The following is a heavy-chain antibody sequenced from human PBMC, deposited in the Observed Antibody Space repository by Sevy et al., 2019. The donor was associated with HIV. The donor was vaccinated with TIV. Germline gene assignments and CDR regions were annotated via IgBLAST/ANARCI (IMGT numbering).Heavy chain of an antibody. V-gene: IGHV3-30*18. CDR3: ANSRGRYEGSSWLYYYYIMDV. CDR2: ISNDGSDK. J-gene: IGHJ6*02. D-gene: IGHD2-2*01. Sequence: GGSLRLSCVAAGFSFSRHGMYWARQAPGKGLEWVAVISNDGSDKEYAESVKGRFTVSRDNSKDTVYLQMNSLGLDDTAVYYCANSRGRYEGSSWLYYYYIMDVWGQGTTVTVSS. CDR1: GFSFSRHG.